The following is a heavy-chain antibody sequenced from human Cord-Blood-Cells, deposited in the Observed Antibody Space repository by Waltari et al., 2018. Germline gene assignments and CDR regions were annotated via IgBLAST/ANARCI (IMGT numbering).Heavy chain of an antibody. CDR3: AREEGGAARPFAFDI. CDR2: INPNSGGT. J-gene: IGHJ3*02. V-gene: IGHV1-2*02. CDR1: GYTFTGYY. Sequence: QVQLVQSGAEVKKPGASVKVSCKASGYTFTGYYMHWVRQAPGQGLEWMGWINPNSGGTNYAQKFQGRVTMTRDTSISTAYMELSRLRSDDTAVYYCAREEGGAARPFAFDIWGQGQWSPSLQ. D-gene: IGHD6-6*01.